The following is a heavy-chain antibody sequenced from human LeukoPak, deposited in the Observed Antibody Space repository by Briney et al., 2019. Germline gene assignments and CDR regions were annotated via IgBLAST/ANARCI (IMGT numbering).Heavy chain of an antibody. J-gene: IGHJ4*02. CDR3: ARDQGYYDSSGYYS. D-gene: IGHD3-22*01. V-gene: IGHV3-33*01. CDR1: GFTFSSYG. CDR2: IWYDGSNK. Sequence: GNSLRLSCAAPGFTFSSYGMHWVRQAPGKGLEWVAAIWYDGSNKYYADSVKGRFTISRDNSKNTLYLQMNSLRAEDTAVYYCARDQGYYDSSGYYSWGQGTLVTVSS.